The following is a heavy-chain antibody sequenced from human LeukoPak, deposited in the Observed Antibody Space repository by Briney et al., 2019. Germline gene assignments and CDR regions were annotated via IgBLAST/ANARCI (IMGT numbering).Heavy chain of an antibody. CDR3: ANHGTGSPSYDDY. CDR2: ISYDGSNK. CDR1: GFTFSSYG. Sequence: GRSLRLSCAASGFTFSSYGMHWVRQAPGKGLEWVAVISYDGSNKYYADSVKGRFTISRDNSKNTLYLQMNSLRAEDTAVYYCANHGTGSPSYDDYWGQGTLVTVSS. J-gene: IGHJ4*02. V-gene: IGHV3-30*18. D-gene: IGHD3-10*01.